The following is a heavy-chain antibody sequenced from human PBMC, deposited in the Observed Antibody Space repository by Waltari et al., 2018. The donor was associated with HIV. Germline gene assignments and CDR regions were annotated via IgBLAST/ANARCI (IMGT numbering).Heavy chain of an antibody. D-gene: IGHD3-10*01. Sequence: QVQLQESGPGLVKPSETLSLTCTVSGGSISSYYWSWIRQPPGKGLEWIGYIYYSGSTNYNPSLKSRVTISVDTSKNQFSLKLSSVTAADTAVYYCASHKLRDGAFDIWGQGTMVTVSS. V-gene: IGHV4-59*01. J-gene: IGHJ3*02. CDR1: GGSISSYY. CDR2: IYYSGST. CDR3: ASHKLRDGAFDI.